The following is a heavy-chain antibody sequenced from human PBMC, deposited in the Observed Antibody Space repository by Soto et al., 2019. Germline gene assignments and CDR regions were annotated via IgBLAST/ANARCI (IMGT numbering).Heavy chain of an antibody. Sequence: GGSLRLSCAASGFTFSSYSMNWVRQAPGKGLEWVSYISSSSSTIYYADSVKGRFTISRDNAKNSLYLQMNSLRAEDTAVYYCARDSNEGYMDVWGKGTTVTVSS. D-gene: IGHD1-1*01. V-gene: IGHV3-48*01. CDR3: ARDSNEGYMDV. CDR1: GFTFSSYS. J-gene: IGHJ6*03. CDR2: ISSSSSTI.